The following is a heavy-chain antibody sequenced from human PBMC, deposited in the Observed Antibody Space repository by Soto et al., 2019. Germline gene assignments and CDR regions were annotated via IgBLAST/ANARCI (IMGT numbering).Heavy chain of an antibody. CDR2: TGGLETDT. D-gene: IGHD1-26*01. V-gene: IGHV3-23*01. CDR1: GFTFSTYA. Sequence: EVQLLESGGGLVQSGESLRLSCAASGFTFSTYAMSWVRQAPGKGLEWVAGTGGLETDTYYADSVRGRFTISRDNSRSTLVLQMTSLRADDTAIYYCAKDRMSYNSVWDPFDIWGQGTVVIVSS. CDR3: AKDRMSYNSVWDPFDI. J-gene: IGHJ3*02.